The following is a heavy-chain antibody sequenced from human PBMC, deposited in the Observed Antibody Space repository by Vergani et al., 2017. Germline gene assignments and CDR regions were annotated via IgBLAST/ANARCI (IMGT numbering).Heavy chain of an antibody. J-gene: IGHJ4*02. Sequence: QLHLQESGPGLVKPSETLSLTCTVSGGSITSSSYYWGLIRQPPGKGLEWIGNIYHSRGAYYNPSLKGRVTISVDTSKNQFSLEVTSVTAADTAIYFCARTESFILRYFHWALWGQGTLVTVSS. CDR2: IYHSRGA. CDR3: ARTESFILRYFHWAL. V-gene: IGHV4-39*01. D-gene: IGHD3-9*01. CDR1: GGSITSSSYY.